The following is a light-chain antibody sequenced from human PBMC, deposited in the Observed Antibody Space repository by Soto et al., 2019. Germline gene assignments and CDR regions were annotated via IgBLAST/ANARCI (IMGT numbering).Light chain of an antibody. J-gene: IGKJ5*01. Sequence: EGVVTQSPATPSVSPGGRATLSRRASQTVSRSLAWYQQKPGQAPRLLIYGASTRATGIPGRFSGSGSGTDFTLTISSLQSEDFAVYYCQQYNNWPPITFGQGTRLEIK. V-gene: IGKV3-15*01. CDR2: GAS. CDR3: QQYNNWPPIT. CDR1: QTVSRS.